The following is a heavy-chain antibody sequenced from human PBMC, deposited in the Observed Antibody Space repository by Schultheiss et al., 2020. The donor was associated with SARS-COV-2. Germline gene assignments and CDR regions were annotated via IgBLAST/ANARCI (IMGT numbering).Heavy chain of an antibody. CDR1: GGSISSSSYY. CDR3: ARYYDSTGGDY. Sequence: SETLSLTCTVSGGSISSSSYYWGWIRQPPGKGLEWIGSIYYSGSTYYNPSLKSRGTISVDTSKNQFSLKLSSVTAADTAVYYCARYYDSTGGDYWGQGTLVTVSS. D-gene: IGHD3-22*01. CDR2: IYYSGST. V-gene: IGHV4-39*01. J-gene: IGHJ4*02.